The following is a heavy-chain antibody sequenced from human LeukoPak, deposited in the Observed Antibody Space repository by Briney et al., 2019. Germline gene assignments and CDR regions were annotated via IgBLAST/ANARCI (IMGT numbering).Heavy chain of an antibody. Sequence: GGSLRLSCVASGFSFSDSTMSWVRQAPGKGLEWVANIKQDGREKYYVDSVKGRFTISRDNAKNSLYLQMNSLRAEDTAVYYCARVDSGSYPSYFDYWGQGTLVTVSS. CDR3: ARVDSGSYPSYFDY. CDR2: IKQDGREK. D-gene: IGHD3-10*01. J-gene: IGHJ4*02. V-gene: IGHV3-7*01. CDR1: GFSFSDST.